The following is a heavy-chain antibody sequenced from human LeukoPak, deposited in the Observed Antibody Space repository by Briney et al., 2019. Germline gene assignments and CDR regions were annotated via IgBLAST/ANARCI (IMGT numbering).Heavy chain of an antibody. CDR1: GGSISSYY. J-gene: IGHJ4*02. CDR3: ARTIKGYDFWSGYYRGGYFDY. V-gene: IGHV4-59*01. D-gene: IGHD3-3*01. Sequence: SETLSLTCTVSGGSISSYYWSWIRQPPGKGLEWVGNIYYSGSTNYNPSLKSRVTISVDTSKNQFSLKLSSVTAADTAVYYCARTIKGYDFWSGYYRGGYFDYWGQGTLVTVSS. CDR2: IYYSGST.